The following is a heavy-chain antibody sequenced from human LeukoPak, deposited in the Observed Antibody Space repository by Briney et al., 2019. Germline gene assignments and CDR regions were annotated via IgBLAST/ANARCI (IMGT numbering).Heavy chain of an antibody. CDR2: ISYDGSNK. J-gene: IGHJ4*02. CDR3: AKEAFDSSGSSDY. Sequence: GGSLRLSCAVSGFTFSNYGMHWVRQAPGKGLEWVAVISYDGSNKYYADSVKGRFTISRDNSKNTLYLQMNSLRAEDTAVYYCAKEAFDSSGSSDYWGRGTLVTVSS. V-gene: IGHV3-30*18. D-gene: IGHD3-22*01. CDR1: GFTFSNYG.